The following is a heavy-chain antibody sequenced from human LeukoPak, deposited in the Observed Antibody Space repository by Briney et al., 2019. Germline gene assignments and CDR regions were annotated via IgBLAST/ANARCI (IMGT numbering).Heavy chain of an antibody. Sequence: GGSPKIPCKGPGCRFNTYWIGWVRPLPGKGLEWMGISYGGDSDTRYSPSVQGQVTITADKTISTAYLQWSSLKASDSAMYYCARARGCNSGDCYADYWGQGTLVTVSS. D-gene: IGHD2-21*02. CDR3: ARARGCNSGDCYADY. CDR2: SYGGDSDT. V-gene: IGHV5-51*01. CDR1: GCRFNTYW. J-gene: IGHJ4*02.